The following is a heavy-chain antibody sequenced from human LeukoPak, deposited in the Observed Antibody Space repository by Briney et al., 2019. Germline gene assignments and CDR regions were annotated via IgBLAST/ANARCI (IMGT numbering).Heavy chain of an antibody. D-gene: IGHD5-18*01. Sequence: ASVKVSRKASGYTFTSYGISWVRQAPGQGLEWMGWISAYNGNTNYAQKLQGRVTMTTDTSTSTAYMELRSLRSDDTAVYYCARSDTAISRFDYWGQGTLVTVSS. V-gene: IGHV1-18*01. CDR2: ISAYNGNT. CDR3: ARSDTAISRFDY. J-gene: IGHJ4*02. CDR1: GYTFTSYG.